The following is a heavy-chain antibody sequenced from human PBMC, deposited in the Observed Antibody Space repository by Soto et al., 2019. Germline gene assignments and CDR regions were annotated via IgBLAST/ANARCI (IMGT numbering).Heavy chain of an antibody. J-gene: IGHJ4*02. CDR3: VLDTAMVRFDF. Sequence: TGGSLRLSCAASGFTFSSYSMNWVRQAPGKGLEWVSSISSSSSYIYYADSVKGRFTISRDNAKNSLYLQMSSLRAEDTAVYYCVLDTAMVRFDFWGQGTLVTVSS. CDR1: GFTFSSYS. V-gene: IGHV3-21*01. D-gene: IGHD5-18*01. CDR2: ISSSSSYI.